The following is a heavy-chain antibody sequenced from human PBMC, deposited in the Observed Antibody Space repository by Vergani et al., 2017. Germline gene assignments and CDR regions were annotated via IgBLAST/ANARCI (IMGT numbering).Heavy chain of an antibody. V-gene: IGHV4-38-2*01. D-gene: IGHD3-10*01. Sequence: QVQLQESGPGLVKPSETLSLTCAVSGYSISSGYYWGWIRQPPGKGLEWIGSIYHRGSTYYNPSLKSRVTISVDTSKNQFSLKLSSVTAADTAVYYCARQDFITMVRGAKGAFDIWGQGTMVTVSS. CDR2: IYHRGST. CDR1: GYSISSGYY. CDR3: ARQDFITMVRGAKGAFDI. J-gene: IGHJ3*02.